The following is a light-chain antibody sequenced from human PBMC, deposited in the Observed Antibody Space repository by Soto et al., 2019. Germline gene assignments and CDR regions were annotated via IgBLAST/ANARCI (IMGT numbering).Light chain of an antibody. CDR3: QKYNGYSRA. Sequence: DIQMTQSPSTLSASIGDRVTITCRASQSISDWLAWYQQKPGKAPKLLIYRASNLESGVPSRFSGSGSGTEFPLTISSLQPDEFATYYCQKYNGYSRAFGQGTKVEIK. CDR2: RAS. J-gene: IGKJ1*01. V-gene: IGKV1-5*03. CDR1: QSISDW.